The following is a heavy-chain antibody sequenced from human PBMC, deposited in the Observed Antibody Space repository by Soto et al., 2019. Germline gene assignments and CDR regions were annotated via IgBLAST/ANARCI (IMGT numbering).Heavy chain of an antibody. CDR3: AKGRHPSYCSGGSCYSGAHFDY. CDR1: GFTFRTYA. CDR2: ISGSGGST. Sequence: GGSLRPSCAAPGFTFRTYATSWVRQAPLHVLAWVPSISGSGGSTYYADSVQGRFKISRDNSKKTLYLQMNSLRAEDTAVYYCAKGRHPSYCSGGSCYSGAHFDYWGQGTMVPVSS. V-gene: IGHV3-23*01. D-gene: IGHD2-15*01. J-gene: IGHJ4*02.